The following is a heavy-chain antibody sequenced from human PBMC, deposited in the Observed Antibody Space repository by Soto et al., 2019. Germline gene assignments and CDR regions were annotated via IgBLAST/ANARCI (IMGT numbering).Heavy chain of an antibody. V-gene: IGHV2-5*01. Sequence: SGPTLVNPTQTLTLTCTFSGFSLSTSGVGVGWIRQPPGKALEWLALVYWNDDKPYSPPLKSRLTITKDTSKNQVVLTMTNMDPVKTPTYYCTHRRAGYLYGYFAYGGQETLATVSS. CDR2: VYWNDDK. CDR3: THRRAGYLYGYFAY. J-gene: IGHJ4*02. CDR1: GFSLSTSGVG. D-gene: IGHD2-15*01.